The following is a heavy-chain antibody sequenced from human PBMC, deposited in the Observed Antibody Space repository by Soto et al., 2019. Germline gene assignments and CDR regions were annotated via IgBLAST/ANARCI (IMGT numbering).Heavy chain of an antibody. D-gene: IGHD3-22*01. CDR2: IYYSGST. CDR3: ARGHYYDSSGYYYTPVGMDV. Sequence: SETLSLTCTVSGGSISSGDYYWSWIRQPPGKGLEWIGYIYYSGSTYYNPSLKSRVTISVDTSKNQFSLKLSSVTAADTAVYYCARGHYYDSSGYYYTPVGMDVWGQGTTVTVSS. V-gene: IGHV4-30-4*01. CDR1: GGSISSGDYY. J-gene: IGHJ6*02.